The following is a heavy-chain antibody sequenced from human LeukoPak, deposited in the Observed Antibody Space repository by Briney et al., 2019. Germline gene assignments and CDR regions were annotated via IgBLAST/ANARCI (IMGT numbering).Heavy chain of an antibody. CDR3: ARGYCGSTSCYHAFDI. V-gene: IGHV4-59*08. Sequence: PSETLSLTCAVYGGSFSGYYWSWIRQPPGKGLEWIGYIYYSGSTNYNPSLKSRVTISVDTSKNQFSLKLSSVTAADTAVYYCARGYCGSTSCYHAFDIWGQGTMVTVSS. CDR2: IYYSGST. D-gene: IGHD2-2*01. J-gene: IGHJ3*02. CDR1: GGSFSGYY.